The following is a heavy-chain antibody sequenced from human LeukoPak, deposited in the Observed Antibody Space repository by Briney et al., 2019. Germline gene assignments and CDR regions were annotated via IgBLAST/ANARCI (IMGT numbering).Heavy chain of an antibody. Sequence: SETLPLTCAVYGGSFSGYYWSWIRQPPGKGLEWIGEINHSGSTNYNPSLKSRVTISVDTSKNQFSLKLSSVTAADTAVYYCARKGKLSGIVVVPAATNWFDPWGQGTLVTVSS. CDR3: ARKGKLSGIVVVPAATNWFDP. D-gene: IGHD2-2*01. CDR2: INHSGST. V-gene: IGHV4-34*01. J-gene: IGHJ5*02. CDR1: GGSFSGYY.